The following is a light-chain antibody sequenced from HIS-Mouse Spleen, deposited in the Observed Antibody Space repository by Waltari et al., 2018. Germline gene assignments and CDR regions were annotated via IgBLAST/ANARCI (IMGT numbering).Light chain of an antibody. J-gene: IGLJ3*02. Sequence: QSVLTQPPSASGTPGQRVTISCSGSSSNIGSNTVNWYQQPPGTAPKLRIYSNNQRPSGVPDRFSGSKSGTSASLAISGLQSEDEADYYCAAWDDSLNGWVFGGGTKLTVL. CDR2: SNN. V-gene: IGLV1-44*01. CDR1: SSNIGSNT. CDR3: AAWDDSLNGWV.